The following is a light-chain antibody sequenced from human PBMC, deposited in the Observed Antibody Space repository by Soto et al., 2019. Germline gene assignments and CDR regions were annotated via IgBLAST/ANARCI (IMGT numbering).Light chain of an antibody. CDR2: AAS. Sequence: IQLTQPPSSLSASVGDRVTITCRASQGIDNYLAWYQQKPGTAPKLLIYAASTLQSGVPSRFSGRGSGTDFTLTISSLQPEDFATYSCQQLSGYPWTFGQGTKVEIK. V-gene: IGKV1-9*01. CDR1: QGIDNY. J-gene: IGKJ1*01. CDR3: QQLSGYPWT.